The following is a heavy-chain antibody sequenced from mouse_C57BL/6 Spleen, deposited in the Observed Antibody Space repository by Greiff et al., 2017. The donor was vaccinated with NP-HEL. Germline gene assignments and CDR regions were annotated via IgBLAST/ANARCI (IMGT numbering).Heavy chain of an antibody. V-gene: IGHV2-2*01. D-gene: IGHD2-4*01. CDR3: ARIYDYDEGFAY. Sequence: VQVVESGPGLVQPSQSLSITCTVSGFSLTSYGVHWVRQSPGKGLEWLGVIWSGGSTDYNAAFISRLSISKDNSKSQVFFKMNSLQADDTAIYYCARIYDYDEGFAYWGQGTLVTVSA. CDR1: GFSLTSYG. CDR2: IWSGGST. J-gene: IGHJ3*01.